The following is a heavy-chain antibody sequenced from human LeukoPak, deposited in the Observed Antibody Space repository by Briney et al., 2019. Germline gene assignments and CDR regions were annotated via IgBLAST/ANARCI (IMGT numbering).Heavy chain of an antibody. J-gene: IGHJ6*02. CDR1: GLTVSSNY. Sequence: GGSLRLSCAASGLTVSSNYMSWVRQAPGKGLEWLSVIYSGGSTYYEDSVKGRFTISRDNSKNTLYLQMNSLRPEDTAVYYCARDLPPAPWNGMDVWGQGTTVTVSS. CDR3: ARDLPPAPWNGMDV. V-gene: IGHV3-53*01. D-gene: IGHD2-2*01. CDR2: IYSGGST.